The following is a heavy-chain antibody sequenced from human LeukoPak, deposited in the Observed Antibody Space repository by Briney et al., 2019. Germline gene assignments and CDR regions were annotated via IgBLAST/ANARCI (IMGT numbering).Heavy chain of an antibody. D-gene: IGHD1-14*01. CDR3: ARGVEPLAANTLAY. J-gene: IGHJ4*02. Sequence: KAAGSLRLSCAASGFTVITNDMTWVRQAPGKGLEWVSVLYSDGNTKYADSVQGRFTISRDNSKNTLYLEMNSLSPDDTAVHYCARGVEPLAANTLAYWGQGTLVTVSS. V-gene: IGHV3-53*01. CDR1: GFTVITND. CDR2: LYSDGNT.